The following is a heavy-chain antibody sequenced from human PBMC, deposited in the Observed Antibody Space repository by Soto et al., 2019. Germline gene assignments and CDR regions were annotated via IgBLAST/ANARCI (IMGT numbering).Heavy chain of an antibody. CDR1: GFPSSYYW. CDR2: IKPEGSEK. J-gene: IGHJ4*02. D-gene: IGHD6-19*01. V-gene: IGHV3-7*01. CDR3: ARFTIPRHSRDWYYFDN. Sequence: EVQLVESGGGLVQPGGSLRLSCAAAGFPSSYYWMNWVRQAPGKGLEWVANIKPEGSEKYYVDSVKGRFTISRDNAKNSLYLQMNSLTAEDTAVYYCARFTIPRHSRDWYYFDNWGQGTLVTVSS.